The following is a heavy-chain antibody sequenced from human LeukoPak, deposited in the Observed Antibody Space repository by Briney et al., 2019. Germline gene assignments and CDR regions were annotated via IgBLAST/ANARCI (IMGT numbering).Heavy chain of an antibody. D-gene: IGHD3-22*01. V-gene: IGHV4-30-4*01. CDR3: ARFGDSSGYGIDAFDV. J-gene: IGHJ3*01. Sequence: SETLSLTCTVSGGSICSGDYYWSWIRQPPGKGLEWIGYIYYSGSTYYNPSLKSRVTISVDTSKNQFSLKLSSVTAADTAVYYCARFGDSSGYGIDAFDVWGQGTMVTVSS. CDR2: IYYSGST. CDR1: GGSICSGDYY.